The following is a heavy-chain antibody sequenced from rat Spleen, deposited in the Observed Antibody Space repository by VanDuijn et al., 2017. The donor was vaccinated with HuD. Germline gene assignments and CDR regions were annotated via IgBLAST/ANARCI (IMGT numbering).Heavy chain of an antibody. D-gene: IGHD1-11*01. V-gene: IGHV5-25*01. CDR3: ARLWLRRVHNWFAY. CDR1: KFTFRNDA. J-gene: IGHJ3*01. CDR2: INVAGDTT. Sequence: EVQLVESGGGLVQPGRSLKLSCTASKFTFRNDAMAWVRQAPTKGLEWVASINVAGDTTYYRDSVKGRFTISRDNAKSTLYLQMDSLRSEDTATYYCARLWLRRVHNWFAYWGQGTLVTVSS.